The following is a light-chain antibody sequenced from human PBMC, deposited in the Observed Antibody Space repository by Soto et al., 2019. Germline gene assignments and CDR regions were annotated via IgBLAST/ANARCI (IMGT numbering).Light chain of an antibody. J-gene: IGKJ1*01. CDR3: QQYESYSAWT. V-gene: IGKV1-5*01. CDR1: QSISKW. Sequence: DIQMTQSPSTLSASVGDRVTITCRASQSISKWLAWHQHKPGKAPKLLIYDASTLSSGVPSRFRGSGSGTEFTLTISGLQPDDFATYYCQQYESYSAWTFGEGTKVEIK. CDR2: DAS.